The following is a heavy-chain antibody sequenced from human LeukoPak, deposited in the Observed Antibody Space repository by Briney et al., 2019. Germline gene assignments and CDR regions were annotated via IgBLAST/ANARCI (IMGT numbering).Heavy chain of an antibody. CDR2: MNPNSGNT. CDR3: ARGGPLGVLTRHFDF. V-gene: IGHV1-8*01. CDR1: GYTFTSYD. D-gene: IGHD3-3*01. Sequence: ASVKVSCTASGYTFTSYDINWVRQATGQGLEWMGWMNPNSGNTGYAQKFQGRVTMTRNTSISTAYMELSSLRSEDTAVYYCARGGPLGVLTRHFDFWGQGTLVTVSS. J-gene: IGHJ4*02.